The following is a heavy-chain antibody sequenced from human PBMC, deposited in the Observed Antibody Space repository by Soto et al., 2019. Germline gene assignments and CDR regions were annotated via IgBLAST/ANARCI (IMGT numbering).Heavy chain of an antibody. Sequence: LQLFRTSPGYSFTSYWIGWVRQMPGKGLEWMGIIYPGDSDTRYSPSFQGQVTISADKSISTAYLQWSSLKASDTAMYYCARQGAPVKGPFDIWGQGTMVTVSS. J-gene: IGHJ3*02. CDR1: GYSFTSYW. CDR3: ARQGAPVKGPFDI. CDR2: IYPGDSDT. V-gene: IGHV5-51*01.